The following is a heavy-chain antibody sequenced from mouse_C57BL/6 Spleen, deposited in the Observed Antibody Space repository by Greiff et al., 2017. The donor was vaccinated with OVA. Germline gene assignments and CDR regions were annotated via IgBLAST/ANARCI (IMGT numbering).Heavy chain of an antibody. V-gene: IGHV5-6*01. CDR2: SSSGGSYT. Sequence: EVKLVESGGDLVKPGGSLKLSCAASGFTFSSYGMSWVRQTPDKRLEWVATSSSGGSYTYYPDSVKGRFTISRDNAKNTLYLQMSSLKSEDTAMYYCARIYYYGSSYEEGAMDYWGQGTSVTVSS. J-gene: IGHJ4*01. CDR1: GFTFSSYG. CDR3: ARIYYYGSSYEEGAMDY. D-gene: IGHD1-1*01.